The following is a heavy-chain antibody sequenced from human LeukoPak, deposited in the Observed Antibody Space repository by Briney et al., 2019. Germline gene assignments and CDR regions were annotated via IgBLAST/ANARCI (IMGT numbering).Heavy chain of an antibody. D-gene: IGHD5-12*01. J-gene: IGHJ6*02. Sequence: ASVKVSCKTSGYTCIGYYLHWVRQAPGQGLEWMGWINPNSGDTNYAQKFQGRVTMTRDTSISTAYMELSRLRSDDTAVFYCARWREWRKGGTVPGDYYYYYGMDVWGQGTTVTVSS. CDR3: ARWREWRKGGTVPGDYYYYYGMDV. V-gene: IGHV1-2*02. CDR1: GYTCIGYY. CDR2: INPNSGDT.